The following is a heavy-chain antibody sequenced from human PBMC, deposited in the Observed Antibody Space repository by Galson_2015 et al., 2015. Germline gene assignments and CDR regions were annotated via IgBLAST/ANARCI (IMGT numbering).Heavy chain of an antibody. D-gene: IGHD3-10*01. CDR2: ISYDGSNK. J-gene: IGHJ5*02. CDR3: ASGDGNWFDP. V-gene: IGHV3-30-3*01. Sequence: SLRLSCAASGFTFSSYAMNWVRQAPGKGLEWVAVISYDGSNKYYADSVKGRFTISRDNSKNTLYLQMNSLRAEDTAVYYCASGDGNWFDPWGQGTLVPVS. CDR1: GFTFSSYA.